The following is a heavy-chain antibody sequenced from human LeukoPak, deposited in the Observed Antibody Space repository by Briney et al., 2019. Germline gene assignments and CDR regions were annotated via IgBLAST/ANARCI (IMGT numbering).Heavy chain of an antibody. V-gene: IGHV3-74*01. CDR2: INSDGRST. CDR1: GFPFSSYW. J-gene: IGHJ4*02. CDR3: ASPNPATSSYYYDSSGDFDY. D-gene: IGHD3-22*01. Sequence: PGGPLKLSFAASGFPFSSYWMHWVRTAPGKGLVWVSRINSDGRSTSYPDYVQGRCTTSRDNAKNTLYLQMNSLRAEDTAVYYCASPNPATSSYYYDSSGDFDYWGQGTLVTVSS.